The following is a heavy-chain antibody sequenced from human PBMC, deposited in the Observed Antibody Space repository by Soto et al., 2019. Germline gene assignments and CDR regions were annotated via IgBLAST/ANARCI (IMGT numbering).Heavy chain of an antibody. CDR1: EVCIGTCY. CDR3: ARDMRRGYRGSSGRGGWFDP. CDR2: IYYSGST. Sequence: PSQTLSLTRTVCEVCIGTCYWSWKGKTQGKGLEWIGYIYYSGSTYYHPSLKSRATISVDTSKNQFSLQLSSVTAADTAVYYCARDMRRGYRGSSGRGGWFDPWGQGTLVTVSS. J-gene: IGHJ5*02. V-gene: IGHV4-30-4*08. D-gene: IGHD6-6*01.